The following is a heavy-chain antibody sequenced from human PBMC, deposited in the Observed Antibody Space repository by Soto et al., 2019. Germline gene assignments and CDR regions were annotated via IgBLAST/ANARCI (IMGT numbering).Heavy chain of an antibody. D-gene: IGHD1-1*01. CDR2: IYSGGST. V-gene: IGHV3-53*04. CDR1: GFTVSSNY. Sequence: GGSLRLSCAASGFTVSSNYMSWVRQAPGKGLEWVSVIYSGGSTYYADSVKGRFTISRHNSKNTLYLQMNSLRAEDTAVYYCARSTLFVGTKGALDYWGQGTLVTVSS. CDR3: ARSTLFVGTKGALDY. J-gene: IGHJ4*02.